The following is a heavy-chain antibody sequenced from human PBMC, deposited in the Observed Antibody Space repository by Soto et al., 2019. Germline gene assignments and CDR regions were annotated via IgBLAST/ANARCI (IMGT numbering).Heavy chain of an antibody. CDR1: GGTISTYY. CDR3: ASYCTAVTCSPYFDY. J-gene: IGHJ4*02. D-gene: IGHD2-8*01. CDR2: IYYSGNT. V-gene: IGHV4-59*01. Sequence: SETRSLTCTVSGGTISTYYWSWTRQPPGKGLEWIGYIYYSGNTYYNPSLKSRVTMSVDTSKDQLSLKLSSVTAADTAIYYCASYCTAVTCSPYFDYWGRGTLVTVSS.